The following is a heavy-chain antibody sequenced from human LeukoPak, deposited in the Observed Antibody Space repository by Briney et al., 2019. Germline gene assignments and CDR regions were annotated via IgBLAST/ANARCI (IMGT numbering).Heavy chain of an antibody. CDR2: IYYSGST. J-gene: IGHJ4*02. V-gene: IGHV4-59*01. CDR3: ARDRGLTTSGGVGFDY. CDR1: GGSISGYY. D-gene: IGHD4/OR15-4a*01. Sequence: SETLSLTCTVSGGSISGYYWNWIRQPPGKGREGIGYIYYSGSTNYTSSLKSRVTISVDTSKNQFSLKLSSVTAADTAVYYCARDRGLTTSGGVGFDYWGQGTLVTVSS.